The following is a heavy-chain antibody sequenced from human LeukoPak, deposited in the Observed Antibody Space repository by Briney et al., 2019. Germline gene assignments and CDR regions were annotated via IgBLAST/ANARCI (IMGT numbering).Heavy chain of an antibody. D-gene: IGHD2-2*02. J-gene: IGHJ6*02. V-gene: IGHV4-61*01. CDR1: GGSVSSGSYY. CDR2: IHYSGST. Sequence: SETLSLTCTVSGGSVSSGSYYWSWIRQPPGKGLEWIGYIHYSGSTNYNPSLKSRVTISVDTSKNQFSLKLSSVTAADAAVYYCARGRWEYCSSTSCYIGGDNYYGMDVWGQGTTVTVSS. CDR3: ARGRWEYCSSTSCYIGGDNYYGMDV.